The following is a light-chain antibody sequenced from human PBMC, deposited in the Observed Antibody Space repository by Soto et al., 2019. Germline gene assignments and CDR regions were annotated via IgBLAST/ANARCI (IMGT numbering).Light chain of an antibody. CDR3: CSYAGSYTLNV. V-gene: IGLV2-23*01. CDR1: SSDVGSYNL. Sequence: QSAPTQPASVSGSPGQSITITCTGTSSDVGSYNLVSWYQQHPGKAPKLMIYEGTKRPSGVPDRFSGSKSGNTASLTISGLQAEDEADYYCCSYAGSYTLNVFGTGTKLTVL. CDR2: EGT. J-gene: IGLJ1*01.